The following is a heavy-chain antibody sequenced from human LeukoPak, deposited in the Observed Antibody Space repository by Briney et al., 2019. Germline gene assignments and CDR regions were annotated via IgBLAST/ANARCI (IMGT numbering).Heavy chain of an antibody. CDR1: GYIFTNYC. CDR2: INPSGGST. Sequence: ASVKVSCKASGYIFTNYCIYWVRQAPGQRLEWMGIINPSGGSTSYAQKFQGRVTMTRDTSTSTVYMELSSLRSEDTAVYYCARDQNYGSARGYFDYWGQGTLVTVSS. D-gene: IGHD3-10*01. CDR3: ARDQNYGSARGYFDY. V-gene: IGHV1-46*01. J-gene: IGHJ4*02.